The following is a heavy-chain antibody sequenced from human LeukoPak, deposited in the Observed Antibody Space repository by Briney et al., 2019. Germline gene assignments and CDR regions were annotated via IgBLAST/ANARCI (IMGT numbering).Heavy chain of an antibody. D-gene: IGHD3-22*01. CDR2: ISSSSSTI. CDR3: ARDPYHYDYYFDY. CDR1: GFTFSSYS. J-gene: IGHJ4*02. V-gene: IGHV3-48*01. Sequence: GGSLRLSCAASGFTFSSYSMTWVRQAPGKGLEWVSYISSSSSTIYYADSVKGRFTISRDNAKNSLYLQMNSLRAEDTAVYYCARDPYHYDYYFDYWGQGTLVTVSS.